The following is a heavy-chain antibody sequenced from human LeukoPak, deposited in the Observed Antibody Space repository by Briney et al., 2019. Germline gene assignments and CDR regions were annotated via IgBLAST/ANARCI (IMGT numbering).Heavy chain of an antibody. V-gene: IGHV4-34*01. CDR2: INYSGNT. CDR3: ARETRGYYVSGNYYFDY. CDR1: GGSFSGYY. D-gene: IGHD3-10*01. J-gene: IGHJ4*02. Sequence: SETLSLTCAVYGGSFSGYYWSWIRQPPGKGLEWIGEINYSGNTNYNPSLKSRVTISLGTSKNQFSLKLSSVTAADTAVYYCARETRGYYVSGNYYFDYWGQGSLVTVSS.